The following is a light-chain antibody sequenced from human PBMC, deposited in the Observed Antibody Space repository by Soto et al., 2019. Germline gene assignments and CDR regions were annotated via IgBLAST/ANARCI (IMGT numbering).Light chain of an antibody. CDR2: DAS. Sequence: IVLTQSPSTLSFSPVERATLSCRSSQSVSIYLAWYQQRPGQAPRLIIYDASNRATGVPDRFSGSGSGTDFTLTIRRLEPEDFAVYYCQKSSNWPQINCGNGQRRAIK. CDR1: QSVSIY. V-gene: IGKV3-11*01. J-gene: IGKJ5*01. CDR3: QKSSNWPQIN.